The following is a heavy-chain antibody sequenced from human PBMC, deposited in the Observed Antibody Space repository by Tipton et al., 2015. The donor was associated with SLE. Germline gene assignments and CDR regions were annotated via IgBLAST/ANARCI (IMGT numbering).Heavy chain of an antibody. CDR1: GFTFSSYA. J-gene: IGHJ4*02. D-gene: IGHD6-13*01. Sequence: SLRLSCAASGFTFSSYAMHWVRQAPGKGLEWVAVISYDGSNKYYADSVKGRFTTSRDSSKNTLYLQMNSLRAEDTAVYYCAKGSPKGIAAAGVPDYWGQGTLVTVSS. CDR2: ISYDGSNK. CDR3: AKGSPKGIAAAGVPDY. V-gene: IGHV3-30*04.